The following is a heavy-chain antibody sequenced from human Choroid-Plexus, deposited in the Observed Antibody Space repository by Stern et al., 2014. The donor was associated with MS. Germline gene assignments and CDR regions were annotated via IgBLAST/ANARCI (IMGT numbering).Heavy chain of an antibody. Sequence: VQLEESGAEVKKPGSSVQVSCKASGGTFSTSAISWVRQAPGQGLEWMGLIIPMFRSPNYAQKFQGRVTITADESTSTAYMDLDILRSEDTAVYFCARADAGASHFDSWGQGTLVTVSS. CDR1: GGTFSTSA. V-gene: IGHV1-69*01. CDR3: ARADAGASHFDS. D-gene: IGHD5-24*01. CDR2: IIPMFRSP. J-gene: IGHJ4*02.